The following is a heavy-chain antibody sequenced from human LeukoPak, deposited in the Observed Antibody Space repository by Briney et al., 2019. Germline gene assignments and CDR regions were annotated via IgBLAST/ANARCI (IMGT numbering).Heavy chain of an antibody. J-gene: IGHJ4*02. Sequence: PGGSLRLSCAASGFTFSRYWLSWVRQAPGKGLEWVANIKQVGSEKEHVDSVKGRFTISRDNAKNSLYLQLNSLRVEDTAVYYCAGGSGWLIEVYWGQGTLVTVSS. CDR1: GFTFSRYW. D-gene: IGHD6-19*01. CDR2: IKQVGSEK. CDR3: AGGSGWLIEVY. V-gene: IGHV3-7*01.